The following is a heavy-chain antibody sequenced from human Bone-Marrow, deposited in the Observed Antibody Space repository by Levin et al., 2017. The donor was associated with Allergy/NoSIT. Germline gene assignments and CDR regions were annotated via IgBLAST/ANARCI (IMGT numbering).Heavy chain of an antibody. CDR3: ARDRPGGDYAMDV. V-gene: IGHV3-11*05. CDR1: GFDFNEYY. Sequence: GGSLRLSCVGSGFDFNEYYISWVRQSPGKGLEWLSYIDGGSFFTNYAASVKGRFTISRDNAERSVYLEMNRLEGDDTAVYFCARDRPGGDYAMDVWGQGTTVTVSS. D-gene: IGHD3-10*01. CDR2: IDGGSFFT. J-gene: IGHJ6*02.